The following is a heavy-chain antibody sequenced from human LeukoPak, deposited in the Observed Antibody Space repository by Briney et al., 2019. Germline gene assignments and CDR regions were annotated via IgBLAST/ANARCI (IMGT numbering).Heavy chain of an antibody. D-gene: IGHD6-13*01. CDR2: VFYNGAT. J-gene: IGHJ3*02. Sequence: SETLSLTCAVYGGSFSGYYWSWIRQPPGKGLEWIGTVFYNGATQYSPSLRSRVTISIDTSTNQFSLKLTSVTAADTALYYCAKDLIGYSSNSGAFDIWGQGTMVTVSS. V-gene: IGHV4-34*12. CDR3: AKDLIGYSSNSGAFDI. CDR1: GGSFSGYY.